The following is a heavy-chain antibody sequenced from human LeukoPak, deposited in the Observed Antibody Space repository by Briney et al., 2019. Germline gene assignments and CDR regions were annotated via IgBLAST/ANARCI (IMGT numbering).Heavy chain of an antibody. V-gene: IGHV3-66*01. D-gene: IGHD4-17*01. CDR3: TYGDYPLTY. Sequence: GGSLRLSCAASGLTVTNNYWHWVRQPPGKGPEWISILFSDGDTKYADSVKGRFTFSRDSSRNTLYLQMNGLRAEDTAVYYCTYGDYPLTYWGQGTLVSVSS. J-gene: IGHJ4*02. CDR2: LFSDGDT. CDR1: GLTVTNNY.